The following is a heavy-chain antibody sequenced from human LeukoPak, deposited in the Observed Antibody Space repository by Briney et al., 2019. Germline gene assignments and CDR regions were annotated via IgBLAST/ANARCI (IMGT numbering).Heavy chain of an antibody. J-gene: IGHJ4*02. CDR1: GFTFSSYS. CDR2: ISSSSSYI. V-gene: IGHV3-21*01. D-gene: IGHD2-2*01. Sequence: GGSLRLSCAASGFTFSSYSMNWVRQAPGKGLEWVSSISSSSSYIYYADSVKGRFTISRDNAKNSLYLQMNSLRAEDTAVYYCARDKYQLLSAEFDYWGQGTLVTVSS. CDR3: ARDKYQLLSAEFDY.